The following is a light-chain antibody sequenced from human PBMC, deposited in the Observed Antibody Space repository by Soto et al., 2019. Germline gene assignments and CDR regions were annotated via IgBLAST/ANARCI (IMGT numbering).Light chain of an antibody. CDR2: WAS. V-gene: IGKV4-1*01. J-gene: IGKJ1*01. CDR1: QIFLYSSNNKNY. Sequence: IVMTQYPDSLAVSLGERATINCKSSQIFLYSSNNKNYLAWYQQKPGQPPNLLIYWASTRESGVPDRFSGSGSGTNFTLTISSLQAEDVAVYYCQQYYNTPWTFGQGTKVDI. CDR3: QQYYNTPWT.